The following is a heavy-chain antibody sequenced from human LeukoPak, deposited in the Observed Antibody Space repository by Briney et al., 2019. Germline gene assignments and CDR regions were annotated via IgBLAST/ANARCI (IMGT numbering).Heavy chain of an antibody. D-gene: IGHD5-12*01. V-gene: IGHV4-39*01. J-gene: IGHJ4*02. Sequence: PSETLSLTCTVSGGSFSSSSYYGGWIRQPPGKGLEWIGSIYYSGSTYYNPSLKSRVTISVDTSKNQFSLKLSSVTAADTAVYYSARLWPGGYVATNDYWGQGTLVTVSS. CDR1: GGSFSSSSYY. CDR2: IYYSGST. CDR3: ARLWPGGYVATNDY.